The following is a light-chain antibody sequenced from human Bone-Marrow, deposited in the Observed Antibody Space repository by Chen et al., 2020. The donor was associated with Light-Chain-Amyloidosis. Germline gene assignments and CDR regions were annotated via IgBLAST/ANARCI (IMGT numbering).Light chain of an antibody. Sequence: QSASTQPPSVPAAPGQKVTISCSGSSSNVGNNYLSWYRQLPGTAPKLLIYDHSKRPSGIPDRFSGSKSGTSATLGITRLQTGDEADYYCGAWDSSLGIWVFGGGTKLTVL. CDR2: DHS. CDR3: GAWDSSLGIWV. CDR1: SSNVGNNY. J-gene: IGLJ3*02. V-gene: IGLV1-51*01.